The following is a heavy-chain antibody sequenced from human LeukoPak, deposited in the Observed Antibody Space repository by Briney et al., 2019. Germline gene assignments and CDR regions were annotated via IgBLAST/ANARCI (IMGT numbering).Heavy chain of an antibody. CDR1: GFTFSSYA. J-gene: IGHJ4*02. D-gene: IGHD5-12*01. V-gene: IGHV3-23*01. CDR3: VKDPQDSGYDLDYFDY. CDR2: ISGSGGST. Sequence: GGSLRLSCAASGFTFSSYAMSWVRQAPGKGLEWVSAISGSGGSTYYADSVKGRFTISRDNSKNTLYLQMNSLRAEDTAVYYCVKDPQDSGYDLDYFDYWGQGTLVTVSS.